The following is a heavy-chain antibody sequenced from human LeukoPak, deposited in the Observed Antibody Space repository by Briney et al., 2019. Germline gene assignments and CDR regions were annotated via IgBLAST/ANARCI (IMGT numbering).Heavy chain of an antibody. CDR3: ARNGATVVTKRRPGWYFDL. D-gene: IGHD4-23*01. J-gene: IGHJ2*01. CDR2: IYHSGST. V-gene: IGHV4-30-2*01. CDR1: GGSISSGGYY. Sequence: PSQTLSLTCTVSGGSISSGGYYWSWIRQPPGKGLEWIGYIYHSGSTYYNPSLKSRVTISVDTSKNQFSLKLSSVTAADTAVYYCARNGATVVTKRRPGWYFDLWGRGTLVTVSS.